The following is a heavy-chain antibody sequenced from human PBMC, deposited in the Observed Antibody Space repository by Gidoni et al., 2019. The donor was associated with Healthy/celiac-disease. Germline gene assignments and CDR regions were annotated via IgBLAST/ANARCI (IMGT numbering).Heavy chain of an antibody. CDR2: IDWDDDK. CDR1: GFSLSTTGMC. D-gene: IGHD2-15*01. J-gene: IGHJ3*02. CDR3: ARTAVGYCNDAFDI. Sequence: QVTLRESGPALVKPTQTLTLNCTFPGFSLSTTGMCVSWIRQPPGKALEWLALIDWDDDKYYSTSLKTRLTISKDTSKNQVVLTMTNMDPVDTATYYCARTAVGYCNDAFDIWGQGTMVTVSS. V-gene: IGHV2-70*01.